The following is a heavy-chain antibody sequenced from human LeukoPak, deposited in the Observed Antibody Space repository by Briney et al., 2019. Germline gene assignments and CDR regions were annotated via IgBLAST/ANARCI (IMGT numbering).Heavy chain of an antibody. CDR2: ISYDGSNK. CDR3: ARASYKWLFTGGYFDY. D-gene: IGHD3-22*01. CDR1: GFTFSTYC. J-gene: IGHJ4*02. V-gene: IGHV3-30*03. Sequence: GGSPRLSCAASGFTFSTYCMHWVRQAPGKGLEWVAVISYDGSNKYYADSVKGRFTISRDNSKNTLYLQMNSLRAEDTAVYYCARASYKWLFTGGYFDYWGQGTLVTVSS.